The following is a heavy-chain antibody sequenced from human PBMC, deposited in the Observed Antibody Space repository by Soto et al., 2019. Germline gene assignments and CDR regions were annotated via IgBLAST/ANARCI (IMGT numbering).Heavy chain of an antibody. CDR2: ISYDGSKK. J-gene: IGHJ4*02. D-gene: IGHD2-15*01. V-gene: IGHV3-30-3*01. CDR3: ARGSSGPQSDY. Sequence: QVQLVESGGGVVQPGRSLRLSCAASGFTFSSYAMHGVRQAPGKGLEWVAVISYDGSKKYYADSVKGRFTISRDNSKNTLYLQMNSLRAEDTAVYYCARGSSGPQSDYWGQGTLVTVSS. CDR1: GFTFSSYA.